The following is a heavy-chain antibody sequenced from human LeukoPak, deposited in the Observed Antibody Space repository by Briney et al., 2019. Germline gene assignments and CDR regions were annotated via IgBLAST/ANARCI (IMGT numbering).Heavy chain of an antibody. D-gene: IGHD6-13*01. CDR1: AFTFSRYS. Sequence: GGSLRLSCAASAFTFSRYSMNWVRQPPGKGLEWVSSISAGGTYIYYADSVKGRSTISRDSAKNSLYLQMNSLRAEDTAVYYCARDAEAVSTFFDYWGQGTLVTVSS. CDR3: ARDAEAVSTFFDY. CDR2: ISAGGTYI. V-gene: IGHV3-21*01. J-gene: IGHJ4*02.